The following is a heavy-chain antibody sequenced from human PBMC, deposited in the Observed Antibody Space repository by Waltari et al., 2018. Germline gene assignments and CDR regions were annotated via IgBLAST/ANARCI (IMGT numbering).Heavy chain of an antibody. CDR3: ARGEYSSSSMDY. CDR1: GYTFTGYY. D-gene: IGHD6-6*01. J-gene: IGHJ4*02. CDR2: INPNSGGT. V-gene: IGHV1-2*02. Sequence: QVQLVQSGAEVKKPGASVKVSCKASGYTFTGYYMHWVRQAPGQGPEWMGWINPNSGGTNHAQKFQGRVTMTRDTSISTAYMELSRLRSDDTAVYYCARGEYSSSSMDYWGQGTLVTVSS.